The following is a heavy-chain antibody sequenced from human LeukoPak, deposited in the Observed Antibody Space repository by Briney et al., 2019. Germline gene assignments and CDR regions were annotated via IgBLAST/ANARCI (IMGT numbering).Heavy chain of an antibody. V-gene: IGHV3-30*03. J-gene: IGHJ3*02. CDR1: GFTFSSYG. CDR2: ISYDGSNK. Sequence: GGSLRLSCAASGFTFSSYGMHWVRQAPGKGLEWVAVISYDGSNKYYADSVKGRFTISRDNSKNTLYLQMNSLRAEDTAVYYCARDEGRITIFGVVPDAVDIWGQGTMVTVSS. CDR3: ARDEGRITIFGVVPDAVDI. D-gene: IGHD3-3*01.